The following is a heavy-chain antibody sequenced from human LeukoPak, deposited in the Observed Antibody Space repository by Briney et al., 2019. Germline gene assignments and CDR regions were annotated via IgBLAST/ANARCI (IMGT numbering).Heavy chain of an antibody. J-gene: IGHJ3*02. CDR3: ARDNGSGLDDAFDI. Sequence: SETLFLTCTVSGGSISSYYWSWIRQPPGKGLEWIGYIYYSGSTNYNPSLKSRVTISVDTSKNQFSLKLSSVTAVDTAVYYCARDNGSGLDDAFDIWGQGTMVTVSS. CDR1: GGSISSYY. D-gene: IGHD3-10*01. CDR2: IYYSGST. V-gene: IGHV4-59*01.